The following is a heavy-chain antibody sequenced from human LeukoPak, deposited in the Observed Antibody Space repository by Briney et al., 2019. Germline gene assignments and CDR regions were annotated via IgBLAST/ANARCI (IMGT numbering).Heavy chain of an antibody. J-gene: IGHJ4*02. CDR1: GYTFTSYG. V-gene: IGHV1-8*02. CDR3: ARDPSNFYSGSYYSYPDY. Sequence: GASVKVSCKASGYTFTSYGISWVRQATGQGLEWMGWMNPNSGNTGYAQKFQGRVAMTRDTSTSTVYMELSSLRSEDTAVYYCARDPSNFYSGSYYSYPDYWGQGTLVTVSS. CDR2: MNPNSGNT. D-gene: IGHD1-26*01.